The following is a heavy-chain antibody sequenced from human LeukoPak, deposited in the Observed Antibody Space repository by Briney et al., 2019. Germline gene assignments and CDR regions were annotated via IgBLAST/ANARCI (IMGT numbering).Heavy chain of an antibody. J-gene: IGHJ6*02. D-gene: IGHD6-13*01. CDR2: ISYDGSNK. CDR3: AKEGQVSSTWPRQYYYGIDL. V-gene: IGHV3-30*18. CDR1: GFTFSSYG. Sequence: GGSLRLPCAASGFTFSSYGMHWVRQAPGKGLEWVAVISYDGSNKYYADSVKGRFTISRDNSKNTLYLQMNSLRAEDTAVYYCAKEGQVSSTWPRQYYYGIDLWGQGTTATVS.